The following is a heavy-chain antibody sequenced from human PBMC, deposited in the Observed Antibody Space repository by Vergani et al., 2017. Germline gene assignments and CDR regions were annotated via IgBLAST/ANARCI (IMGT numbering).Heavy chain of an antibody. D-gene: IGHD3-10*01. Sequence: QVQLQESGPGLVKPSETLSLTCTVSGGSISSYYWSWIRQPPGKGLEWIGYIYYSGSTNYNPSLKSRVTISVDTSKNQFSLKLSSVTAADTAVYYCAGVVFEYDGSGYYWYFDLWGRGTLVTVSS. CDR3: AGVVFEYDGSGYYWYFDL. J-gene: IGHJ2*01. CDR1: GGSISSYY. CDR2: IYYSGST. V-gene: IGHV4-59*01.